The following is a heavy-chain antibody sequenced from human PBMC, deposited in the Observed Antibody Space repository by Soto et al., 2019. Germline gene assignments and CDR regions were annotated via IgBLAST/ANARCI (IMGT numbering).Heavy chain of an antibody. D-gene: IGHD3-3*01. J-gene: IGHJ3*02. V-gene: IGHV1-18*04. CDR1: GDTFTSYC. CDR2: ISAYNGNT. Sequence: DSVCVSCKTSGDTFTSYCRSWVRPAPGELLEWMGWISAYNGNTNYAQKLQGRVTITTDTSTSTAYMELRSLRSDDTAVYYCARMWYYDCYSGPRIPHDISAQRTLDLVSS. CDR3: ARMWYYDCYSGPRIPHDI.